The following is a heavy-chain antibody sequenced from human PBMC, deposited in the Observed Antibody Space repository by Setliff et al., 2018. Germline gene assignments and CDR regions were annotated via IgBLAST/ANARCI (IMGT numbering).Heavy chain of an antibody. CDR1: GFTFHGSA. Sequence: SLRLSCAASGFTFHGSAMHWVRQAPGKGLEWVSGISWKSDSMGYADSVKGRFTMTRDNAKNSLYPQMNSLRPEDTALYYCAKAPYCSGGSCSSAYIFDHWGQGTLVTVSS. D-gene: IGHD2-15*01. CDR3: AKAPYCSGGSCSSAYIFDH. J-gene: IGHJ4*02. V-gene: IGHV3-9*01. CDR2: ISWKSDSM.